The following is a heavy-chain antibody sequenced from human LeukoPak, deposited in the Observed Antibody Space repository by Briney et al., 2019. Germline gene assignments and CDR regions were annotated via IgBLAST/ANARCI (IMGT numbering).Heavy chain of an antibody. CDR3: ARDLCSGGSCYWRFDY. CDR1: GDTVSSNIAA. V-gene: IGHV6-1*01. D-gene: IGHD2-15*01. Sequence: SQTLSLTCAISGDTVSSNIAAWNWIRQSPSRGLEWLGRTYYRSKWNNDYAVSVKSRISINPDTSKNQFSLQLYSVTPEDTAVYYCARDLCSGGSCYWRFDYWGQGTLVTVPS. CDR2: TYYRSKWNN. J-gene: IGHJ4*02.